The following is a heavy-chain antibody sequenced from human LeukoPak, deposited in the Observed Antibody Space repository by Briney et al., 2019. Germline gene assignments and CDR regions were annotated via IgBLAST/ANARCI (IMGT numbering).Heavy chain of an antibody. D-gene: IGHD2-15*01. V-gene: IGHV1-69*04. Sequence: SVKVSCKASGGTFSSYAISWVRPAPGQGLEWMGRIIPILGIANYAQTFQGRVTITADTSTSTAYMELSSLRSEDTAVYYCAAPGYCSGGSCYPFDYWGQGTLVTVSS. J-gene: IGHJ4*02. CDR3: AAPGYCSGGSCYPFDY. CDR1: GGTFSSYA. CDR2: IIPILGIA.